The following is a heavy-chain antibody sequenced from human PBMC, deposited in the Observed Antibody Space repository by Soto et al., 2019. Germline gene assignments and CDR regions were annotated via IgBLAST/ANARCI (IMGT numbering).Heavy chain of an antibody. J-gene: IGHJ3*02. CDR3: ARARYDFWSGYYAFDT. D-gene: IGHD3-3*01. Sequence: EVQLVESGGGLVQPGGSLRLSCAASGFTFSSYWMSWVRQAPGKGLEWVANIKQDGSEKYYVDSVKGRFTISRDNAKNSLYLQMNSLRAEDTAVYYCARARYDFWSGYYAFDTWGQGTMVTVSS. CDR1: GFTFSSYW. V-gene: IGHV3-7*01. CDR2: IKQDGSEK.